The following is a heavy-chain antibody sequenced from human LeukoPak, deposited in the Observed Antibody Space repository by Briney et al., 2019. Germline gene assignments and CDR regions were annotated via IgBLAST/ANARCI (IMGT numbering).Heavy chain of an antibody. CDR2: IYTSGST. V-gene: IGHV4-4*07. CDR3: ARDRGYCSGGSCYFWFDP. CDR1: GGSISSYY. Sequence: PSETLSLTCTVSGGSISSYYWSWIRQPAGKGLEWIGRIYTSGSTNYNPSLKSRVTMSVDTSKNQFSLKLSSVTAADTAVYYCARDRGYCSGGSCYFWFDPWGQGTLVIVSS. D-gene: IGHD2-15*01. J-gene: IGHJ5*02.